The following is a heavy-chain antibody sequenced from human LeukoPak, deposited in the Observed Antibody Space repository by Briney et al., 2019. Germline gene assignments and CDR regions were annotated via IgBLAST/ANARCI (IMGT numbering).Heavy chain of an antibody. D-gene: IGHD3-3*01. CDR3: AEAPSYFGYYYYGMDV. V-gene: IGHV3-23*01. J-gene: IGHJ6*02. CDR1: GFTFSSYA. CDR2: ISGSGGST. Sequence: PGGSLRLSCAASGFTFSSYAMSWVRQAPGKGLEWVSAISGSGGSTYYADSVKGRFTIFRDNSKNTLYLQMNSLRAEDTAVYYCAEAPSYFGYYYYGMDVWGQGTTVTVSS.